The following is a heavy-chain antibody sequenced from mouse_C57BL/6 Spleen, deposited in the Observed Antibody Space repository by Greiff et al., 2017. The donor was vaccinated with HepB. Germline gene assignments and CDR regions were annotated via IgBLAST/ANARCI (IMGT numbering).Heavy chain of an antibody. CDR3: ARKGVYYDYFYAMDY. Sequence: VQVQQPGAELVKPGASVKLSCKASGYTFTSYWMHWVKQRPGQGLEWIGMIHPNSGSTNYNEKFKSKATLTVDKSSSTAYMQLSSLTSEDSAVYYCARKGVYYDYFYAMDYWGQGTSVTVSS. V-gene: IGHV1-64*01. D-gene: IGHD2-4*01. CDR1: GYTFTSYW. CDR2: IHPNSGST. J-gene: IGHJ4*01.